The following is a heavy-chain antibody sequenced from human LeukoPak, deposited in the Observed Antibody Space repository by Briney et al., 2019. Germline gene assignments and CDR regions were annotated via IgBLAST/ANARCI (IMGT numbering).Heavy chain of an antibody. CDR3: ARRPRDTSPRRDFDY. CDR1: SYPISSGYY. CDR2: INHSGST. V-gene: IGHV4-38-2*02. J-gene: IGHJ4*02. Sequence: SETLSLTCTVSSYPISSGYYWGWIRQPPGKGLEWIGEINHSGSTNYNPSLKSRVTISVDTSKNQFSLKLSSVTAADTAVYYCARRPRDTSPRRDFDYWGQGTLVTVSS. D-gene: IGHD2-2*01.